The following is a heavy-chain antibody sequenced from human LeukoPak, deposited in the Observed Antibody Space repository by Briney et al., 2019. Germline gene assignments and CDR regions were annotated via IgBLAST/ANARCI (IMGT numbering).Heavy chain of an antibody. CDR3: ARARWTSTVTTYYLDY. CDR2: INAGNGKT. J-gene: IGHJ4*02. D-gene: IGHD4-17*01. V-gene: IGHV1-3*01. Sequence: ASVKVSCKASGYIFSDYAIQWVRQAPGQGLEWMGWINAGNGKTKYSQKFQGRVTTTRETSASTAYMELSGLRSEDTAVYYCARARWTSTVTTYYLDYWGQGTLVTVSS. CDR1: GYIFSDYA.